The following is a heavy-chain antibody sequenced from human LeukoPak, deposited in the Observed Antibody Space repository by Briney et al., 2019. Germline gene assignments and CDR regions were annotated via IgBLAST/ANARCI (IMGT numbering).Heavy chain of an antibody. D-gene: IGHD2-2*01. Sequence: PGRSLRLSCAVSGFTFSSYGMHWVRQAPGKGLEWVAVIWYDGSNKYYADSVKGRFTISRDNSKNTLYLQMNSLRAEDTAVYYCARAGEGGVVVPAPAGSWFDPWGQGTLVTVSS. V-gene: IGHV3-33*01. J-gene: IGHJ5*02. CDR1: GFTFSSYG. CDR2: IWYDGSNK. CDR3: ARAGEGGVVVPAPAGSWFDP.